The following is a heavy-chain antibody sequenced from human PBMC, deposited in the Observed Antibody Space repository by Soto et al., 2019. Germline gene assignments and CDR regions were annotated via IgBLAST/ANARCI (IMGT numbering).Heavy chain of an antibody. D-gene: IGHD4-17*01. CDR3: ARNAKPDYGGNSGRVGPWSY. Sequence: GASVKVSCKASGYTFTSYGISWVRQAPGQGLEWMGWISAYNGNTNYAQKPQGRVTMTTDTSTSTAYMELRSLRSDDTAVYYCARNAKPDYGGNSGRVGPWSYWGQGTLVTVSS. CDR2: ISAYNGNT. CDR1: GYTFTSYG. V-gene: IGHV1-18*01. J-gene: IGHJ4*02.